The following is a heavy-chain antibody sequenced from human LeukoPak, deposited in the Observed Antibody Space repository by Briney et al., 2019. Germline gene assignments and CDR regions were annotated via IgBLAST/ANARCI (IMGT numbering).Heavy chain of an antibody. J-gene: IGHJ6*02. Sequence: SETLSLTCTVSGGSISSYYWSWIRQPPGKGLEWIGYIYYSGSTNYNPSLKRRVTMSVDTSKTQFSLKLSYVTAADTAVYYCARFTPGYGMDVWGQGTTVTVSS. CDR2: IYYSGST. CDR3: ARFTPGYGMDV. D-gene: IGHD2-15*01. V-gene: IGHV4-59*12. CDR1: GGSISSYY.